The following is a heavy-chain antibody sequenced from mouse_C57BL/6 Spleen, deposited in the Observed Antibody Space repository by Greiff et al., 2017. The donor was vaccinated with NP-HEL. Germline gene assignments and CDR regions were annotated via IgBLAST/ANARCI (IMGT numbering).Heavy chain of an antibody. CDR3: ARGNWDKGYYFDY. V-gene: IGHV5-17*01. Sequence: EVQVVESGGGLVKPGGSLKLSCAASGFTFSDYGMHWVRQAPEKGLEWVAYISSGSSTLYSADTVKGRFTISRNKAKNALILQMTSLRAEDTAMYYCARGNWDKGYYFDYWGQGTTLTVSS. J-gene: IGHJ2*01. CDR1: GFTFSDYG. D-gene: IGHD4-1*01. CDR2: ISSGSSTL.